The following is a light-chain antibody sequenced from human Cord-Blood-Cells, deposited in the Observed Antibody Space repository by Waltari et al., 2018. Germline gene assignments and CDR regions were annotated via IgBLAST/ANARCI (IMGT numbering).Light chain of an antibody. J-gene: IGLJ2*01. V-gene: IGLV2-14*01. CDR1: SSDGGDYKY. CDR2: DVS. Sequence: QSALTQPSSVSGSPGQSITLSRTGTSSDGGDYKYFFWYQQHPGNAPKLMIYDVSNRPSGVSNRFSGSKSGNTASLTISGLQAEDEADYYCSSYTSSSTYVVFGGGTKLTVL. CDR3: SSYTSSSTYVV.